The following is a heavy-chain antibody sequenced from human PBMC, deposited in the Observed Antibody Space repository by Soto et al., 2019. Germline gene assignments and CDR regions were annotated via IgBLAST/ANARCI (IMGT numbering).Heavy chain of an antibody. CDR3: ARDCGYGYGMDV. CDR2: ISGASGTI. CDR1: GFTFRNYN. D-gene: IGHD2-15*01. V-gene: IGHV3-48*01. Sequence: EVQLVESGGGLVQPGGSLRLSCAASGFTFRNYNMNWVRQAPGKGLEWLSYISGASGTIYYADSMQGRFTISRDNAKNSLYLEMNRLRAGDTAMYYWARDCGYGYGMDVWGQGTTVTVSS. J-gene: IGHJ6*02.